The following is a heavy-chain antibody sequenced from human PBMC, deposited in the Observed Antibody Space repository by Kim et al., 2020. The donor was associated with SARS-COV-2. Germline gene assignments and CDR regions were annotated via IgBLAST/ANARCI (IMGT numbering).Heavy chain of an antibody. CDR2: INHSGST. D-gene: IGHD1-20*01. J-gene: IGHJ4*02. V-gene: IGHV4-34*01. Sequence: SETLSLTCAVYGGSFSGYYWSWIRQPPGKGLEWIGEINHSGSTNYNPSLKSRVTISVDTSKNQFSLKLSSVTAADTAVYYCARGSNERITGTPVYWGQGTLVTVSS. CDR3: ARGSNERITGTPVY. CDR1: GGSFSGYY.